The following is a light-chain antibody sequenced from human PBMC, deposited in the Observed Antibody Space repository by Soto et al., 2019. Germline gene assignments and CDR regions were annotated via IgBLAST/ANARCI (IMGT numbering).Light chain of an antibody. V-gene: IGKV3-15*01. Sequence: EIVMTQSPATLSVSPGERATLSCRASQSVSSNFAWYQQKPGQAPRLLIYGASTRATGIPARFSGSGSGTEFTLTISSLQSEDFAVYYCQQYKNLPLTFVGGTKVEIK. CDR3: QQYKNLPLT. CDR2: GAS. CDR1: QSVSSN. J-gene: IGKJ4*01.